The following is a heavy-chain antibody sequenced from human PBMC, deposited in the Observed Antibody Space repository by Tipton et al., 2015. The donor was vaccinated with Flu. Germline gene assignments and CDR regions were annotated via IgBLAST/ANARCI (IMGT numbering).Heavy chain of an antibody. D-gene: IGHD2-2*01. CDR3: ARVRRMSTSTSCFFDY. CDR1: GDSISSYY. Sequence: TLSLTCTVSGDSISSYYLNWVRQPAGKGLEWIGRIFTRGSIDYNPSLKSRVTISVDTSKNQFSLKLSSVTAADTAVYYCARVRRMSTSTSCFFDYWGQGTLVTVSS. CDR2: IFTRGSI. J-gene: IGHJ4*02. V-gene: IGHV4-4*07.